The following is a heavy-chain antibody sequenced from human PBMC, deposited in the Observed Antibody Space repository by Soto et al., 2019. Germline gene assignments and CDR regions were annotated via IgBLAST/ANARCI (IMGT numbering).Heavy chain of an antibody. CDR1: GGTISSWY. V-gene: IGHV4-59*08. J-gene: IGHJ4*02. CDR2: IYYGGST. D-gene: IGHD1-26*01. CDR3: ARRYGSAIDY. Sequence: QVQLQESGPGLVKPSETLSLTCTVSGGTISSWYWSWIRQPPGKGLEWIGYIYYGGSTNCNPSRKSRVTISVDTSRNQFSLKLSSVTAADTAVYYCARRYGSAIDYWGQGTLVTVSS.